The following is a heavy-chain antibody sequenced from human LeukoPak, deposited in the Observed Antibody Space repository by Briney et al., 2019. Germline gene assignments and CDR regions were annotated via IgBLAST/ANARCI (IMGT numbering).Heavy chain of an antibody. CDR1: GFTVSSNY. D-gene: IGHD6-19*01. Sequence: PGGSLRLSCAASGFTVSSNYMTWVRQAPGKGLEWVANIKEDGSDKYYVDSVKGRFTISRDNAKNSVYLQMNSLRAEDTAVYYCARGSGWTDYWGQGTLVTVSS. CDR3: ARGSGWTDY. J-gene: IGHJ4*02. V-gene: IGHV3-7*01. CDR2: IKEDGSDK.